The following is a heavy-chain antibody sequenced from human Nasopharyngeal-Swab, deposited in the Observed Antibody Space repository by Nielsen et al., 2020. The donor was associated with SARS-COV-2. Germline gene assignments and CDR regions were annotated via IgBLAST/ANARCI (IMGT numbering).Heavy chain of an antibody. CDR1: GFSFSEYA. D-gene: IGHD1-26*01. V-gene: IGHV3-23*01. J-gene: IGHJ4*02. Sequence: GGSLRLSCAASGFSFSEYAFHWVRQAPGKGLEWASVISGGGESTHYADSVKGRFSISRVDSRETVYLQMDSLRAEDTAVYYCAKDPSFVGSLQFDQWGRGTLVTVSS. CDR2: ISGGGEST. CDR3: AKDPSFVGSLQFDQ.